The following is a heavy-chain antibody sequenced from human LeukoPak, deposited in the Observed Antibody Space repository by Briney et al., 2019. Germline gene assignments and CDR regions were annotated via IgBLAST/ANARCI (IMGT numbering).Heavy chain of an antibody. Sequence: SETLSLTCAVYGGSFSGYYWRWIRQPPGKGLEWIGEINHSGSTNYNPSLKSRVTISVDTSKNQFSLKLSSVTAADTAVYYCARSPFRFRSRDAFDIWGQGTMVTVSS. CDR3: ARSPFRFRSRDAFDI. CDR2: INHSGST. D-gene: IGHD2-15*01. V-gene: IGHV4-34*01. CDR1: GGSFSGYY. J-gene: IGHJ3*02.